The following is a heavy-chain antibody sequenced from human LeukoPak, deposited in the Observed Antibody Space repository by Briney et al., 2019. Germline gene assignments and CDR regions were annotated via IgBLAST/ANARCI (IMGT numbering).Heavy chain of an antibody. CDR1: GFTFSSYA. D-gene: IGHD3-3*01. CDR3: AKVKETYYDFWSGYYNFDY. J-gene: IGHJ4*02. Sequence: GSLRLSCAVSGFTFSSYAMSWVRQAPGKGLEWVSAISGSGGSTYYADSVKGRFTISRDNSKNTLYLQMNSLRAEDTAVYYCAKVKETYYDFWSGYYNFDYWGQGTLVTVSS. CDR2: ISGSGGST. V-gene: IGHV3-23*01.